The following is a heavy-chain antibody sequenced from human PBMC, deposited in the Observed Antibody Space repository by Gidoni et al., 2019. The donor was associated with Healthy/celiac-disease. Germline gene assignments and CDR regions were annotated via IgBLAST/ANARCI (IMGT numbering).Heavy chain of an antibody. CDR2: IYHSGST. J-gene: IGHJ3*02. Sequence: QVQLQESGPGLVKPSGTLSLTCAVSGGSISSSNWWSWVRQPPGKGLEWIGEIYHSGSTNYNPSLKSRVTISVDKSKNQFSLKLSSVTAADTAVYYCARDPRYYYGSGSSAFDIWGQGTMVTVSS. CDR1: GGSISSSNW. D-gene: IGHD3-10*01. V-gene: IGHV4-4*02. CDR3: ARDPRYYYGSGSSAFDI.